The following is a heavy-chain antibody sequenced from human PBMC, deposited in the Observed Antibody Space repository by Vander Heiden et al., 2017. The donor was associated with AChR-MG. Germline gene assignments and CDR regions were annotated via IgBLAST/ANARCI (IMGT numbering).Heavy chain of an antibody. Sequence: EVQLLESGGGLVQPGGSLRLSCAASGFSFSNYAMAWVRQPPGKGLEWVSETTGSGGSTYYADSVKGRFTISRDNAKTTLYLQMNSLRAEDTAVYYCAKDPYFQWYFDLWGRGTLVTVSS. V-gene: IGHV3-23*01. J-gene: IGHJ2*01. CDR1: GFSFSNYA. CDR3: AKDPYFQWYFDL. D-gene: IGHD2-8*01. CDR2: TTGSGGST.